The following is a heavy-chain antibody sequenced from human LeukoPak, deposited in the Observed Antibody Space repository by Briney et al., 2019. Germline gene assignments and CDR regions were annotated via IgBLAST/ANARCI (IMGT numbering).Heavy chain of an antibody. V-gene: IGHV2-5*01. CDR2: IYWNDNK. CDR3: AHTIYYGSGSTFDP. Sequence: SGPTLVNPTQTLTLTCTFSGFSLSTSGVGVGWIRQPPGKALEWLALIYWNDNKRYSPSLKSRLTITKDTSKNQVVLTMTNMDPVDTATYYCAHTIYYGSGSTFDPWGQGTLVTVSS. CDR1: GFSLSTSGVG. J-gene: IGHJ5*02. D-gene: IGHD3-10*01.